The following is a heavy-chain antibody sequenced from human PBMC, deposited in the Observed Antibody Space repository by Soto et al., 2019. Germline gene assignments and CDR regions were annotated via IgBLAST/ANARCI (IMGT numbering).Heavy chain of an antibody. Sequence: GGSLRLSSVASGFTFEDYSLHWVRQVPGKGLEWVAGISVNSGSSGYADSVRGRFTVSRDNAKNSLFLQMSSLSPEDTALYYCTKRRSTRPGFDAFDLWGQGTMVTVSS. J-gene: IGHJ3*01. CDR3: TKRRSTRPGFDAFDL. D-gene: IGHD2-2*01. V-gene: IGHV3-9*01. CDR1: GFTFEDYS. CDR2: ISVNSGSS.